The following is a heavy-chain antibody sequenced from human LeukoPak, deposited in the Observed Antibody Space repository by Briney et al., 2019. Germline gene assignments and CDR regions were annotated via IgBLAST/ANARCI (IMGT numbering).Heavy chain of an antibody. CDR2: IYYSGLT. Sequence: PSETLSLTCTVSGDSVSSGYFYYNWIRQPPGKGLEWIAYIYYSGLTNYNPSLKSRATISVDTSKNQSSLRLSSVTAADTAVYYCATDRSRFGHYFDYWGQGTLVTVSS. CDR3: ATDRSRFGHYFDY. CDR1: GDSVSSGYFY. D-gene: IGHD3-16*01. J-gene: IGHJ4*02. V-gene: IGHV4-61*01.